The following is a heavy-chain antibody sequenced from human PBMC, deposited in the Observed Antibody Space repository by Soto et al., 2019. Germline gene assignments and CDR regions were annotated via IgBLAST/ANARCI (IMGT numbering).Heavy chain of an antibody. CDR3: AKDQRGYSGYDGTSFDY. D-gene: IGHD5-12*01. J-gene: IGHJ4*02. CDR2: ISGSGGST. Sequence: GGSLRLSCAASGFTFSSYAMSWVRQAPGKGLEWVSAISGSGGSTYYADSVKGRFTISRDNSKNTLYLQMNSLRAEDTAVYYCAKDQRGYSGYDGTSFDYWGQGTLVTVSS. CDR1: GFTFSSYA. V-gene: IGHV3-23*01.